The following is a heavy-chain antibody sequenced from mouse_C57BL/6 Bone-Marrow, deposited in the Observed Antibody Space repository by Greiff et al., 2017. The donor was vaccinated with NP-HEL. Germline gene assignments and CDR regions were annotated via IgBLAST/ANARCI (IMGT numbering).Heavy chain of an antibody. V-gene: IGHV5-17*01. CDR3: ARTLFITTVPFDY. D-gene: IGHD1-1*01. CDR2: ISSGSSTI. Sequence: EVQLVESGGGLVKPGGSLKLSCAASGFTFSDYGMHWVRQAPEKGLEWVAYISSGSSTIYYADTVKGRFTISRDNAKNTLFLQMTSLRSEETAMYYCARTLFITTVPFDYWGQGTTLTVSS. CDR1: GFTFSDYG. J-gene: IGHJ2*01.